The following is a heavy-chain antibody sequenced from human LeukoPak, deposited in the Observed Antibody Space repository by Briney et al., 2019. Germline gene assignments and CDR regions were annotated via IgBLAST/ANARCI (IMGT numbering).Heavy chain of an antibody. CDR1: GYTFSDYY. CDR3: ARGSERCSSTSCPNKPFDY. J-gene: IGHJ4*02. Sequence: ASVKVSCKASGYTFSDYYMHWVRQAPGQGLEWMGWINSNSGGTEYEQKFQGRVTMTRDTSISTVYMELSRLRFDDTAVYYCARGSERCSSTSCPNKPFDYWGQGTLVTVSS. V-gene: IGHV1-2*02. D-gene: IGHD2-2*01. CDR2: INSNSGGT.